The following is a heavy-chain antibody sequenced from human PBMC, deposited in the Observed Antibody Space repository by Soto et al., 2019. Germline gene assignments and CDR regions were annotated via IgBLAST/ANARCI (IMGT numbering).Heavy chain of an antibody. CDR1: GFTFSSYG. V-gene: IGHV3-30*18. CDR3: AKDPHSSGLPGYFDY. D-gene: IGHD3-22*01. Sequence: PGGSLRLSCAASGFTFSSYGMHWVRQAPGKGLEWVAVISYDGSNKYYADSVKGRFTISRDNSKNTLYLQMNSLRAEDTAVYYCAKDPHSSGLPGYFDYWGQGTLVTVSS. CDR2: ISYDGSNK. J-gene: IGHJ4*02.